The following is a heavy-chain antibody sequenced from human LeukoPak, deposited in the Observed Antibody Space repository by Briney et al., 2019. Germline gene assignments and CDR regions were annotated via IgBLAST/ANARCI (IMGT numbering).Heavy chain of an antibody. CDR2: INGDGSAK. CDR3: ARDSGTGWFDP. D-gene: IGHD2-8*02. CDR1: GFTFSSYW. V-gene: IGHV3-7*01. Sequence: GGSLRLSCAASGFTFSSYWMTWVRQAPGKGLEWVANINGDGSAKHYVDSVKGRFTISRDNPKNSLYLQMNSLRAEDTAVYYCARDSGTGWFDPWGQGTLVTVSS. J-gene: IGHJ5*02.